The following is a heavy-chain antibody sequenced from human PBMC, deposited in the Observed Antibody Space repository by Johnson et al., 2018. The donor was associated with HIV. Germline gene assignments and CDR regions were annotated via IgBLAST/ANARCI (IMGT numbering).Heavy chain of an antibody. V-gene: IGHV3-7*01. CDR2: IKQDGSEK. Sequence: VQLVESGGGLVKPGGSLRLSCAASGFTFSDYYMSWIRQAPGKGLEWVANIKQDGSEKYYVDSVKGRFSISSDNSKNTLYLQMNSLRAEDTTVCDCARDGMYSSSPDAFDIWGQGTMVTVSS. CDR1: GFTFSDYY. CDR3: ARDGMYSSSPDAFDI. D-gene: IGHD6-6*01. J-gene: IGHJ3*02.